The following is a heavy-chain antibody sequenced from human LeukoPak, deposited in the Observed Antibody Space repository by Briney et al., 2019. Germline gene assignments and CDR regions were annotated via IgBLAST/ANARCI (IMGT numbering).Heavy chain of an antibody. CDR3: ARDLNWETY. V-gene: IGHV3-48*04. CDR2: ISSSGSTI. CDR1: GFTFSTYG. D-gene: IGHD7-27*01. J-gene: IGHJ4*02. Sequence: PGGSLRLSCAASGFTFSTYGITWVRQAPGKGLEWVSYISSSGSTIYYADSVKGRFTISRDNAKNSLYLQMNSLRAEDTAVYYCARDLNWETYWGQGTLVSVSS.